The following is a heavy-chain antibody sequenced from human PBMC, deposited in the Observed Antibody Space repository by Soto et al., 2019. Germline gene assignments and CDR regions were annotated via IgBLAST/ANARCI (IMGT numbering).Heavy chain of an antibody. J-gene: IGHJ4*02. CDR1: GYTFTTYG. CDR2: ISAYNGNT. Sequence: QVQLVQSGAEVKKPGASVKVSCKASGYTFTTYGISWVRQAPGQGLEWMGWISAYNGNTNYAQKLQGRVTMTTDTSTSKAYRELRSLRSDDTAVYYCARDHMTGYLQFDYLGQGSLVTVSS. D-gene: IGHD3-9*01. CDR3: ARDHMTGYLQFDY. V-gene: IGHV1-18*01.